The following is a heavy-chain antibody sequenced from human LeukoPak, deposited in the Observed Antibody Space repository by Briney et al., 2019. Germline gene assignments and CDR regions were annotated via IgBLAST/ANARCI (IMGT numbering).Heavy chain of an antibody. CDR3: ARDIVSGSGSLDY. D-gene: IGHD3-10*01. V-gene: IGHV3-74*01. CDR2: VKSNGSNP. Sequence: GGSLRLSCAASRFSFSNYWMHWVRQAPGKGLVWVSRVKSNGSNPSYADSVKGRFTISRDNAEDMLYLQMNTLGAEDTAVYYCARDIVSGSGSLDYWGQGTLVTVSS. J-gene: IGHJ4*02. CDR1: RFSFSNYW.